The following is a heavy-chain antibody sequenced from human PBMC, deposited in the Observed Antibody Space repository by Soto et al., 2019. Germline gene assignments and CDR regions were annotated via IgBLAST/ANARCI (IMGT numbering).Heavy chain of an antibody. V-gene: IGHV4-34*01. CDR2: INHSGST. J-gene: IGHJ5*02. CDR1: GGSFSGYY. Sequence: QVQLQQWGAGLLKPSETLSLTCAVYGGSFSGYYWSWIRQPPGKGLEWIGEINHSGSTNYNPSLKSRVTISVDTSKNQFSLKLSSVTAADTAVYYCARGPPRRVLWFGEPTNWFDPWGQGTLVTVSS. CDR3: ARGPPRRVLWFGEPTNWFDP. D-gene: IGHD3-10*01.